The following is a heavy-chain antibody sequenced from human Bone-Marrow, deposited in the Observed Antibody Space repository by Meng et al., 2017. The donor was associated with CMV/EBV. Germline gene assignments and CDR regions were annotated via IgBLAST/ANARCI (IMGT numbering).Heavy chain of an antibody. CDR2: ISPTLGIA. J-gene: IGHJ6*02. V-gene: IGHV1-69*10. Sequence: SVKVSCKASGGTFTSYAITWVRQAPGQGLEWMGGISPTLGIANYAQKFQGRVTITADKSTSTAYMELISLRSEDTAVSYREVAATYGMDVWGQGTTVTVSS. CDR1: GGTFTSYA. CDR3: EVAATYGMDV. D-gene: IGHD2-15*01.